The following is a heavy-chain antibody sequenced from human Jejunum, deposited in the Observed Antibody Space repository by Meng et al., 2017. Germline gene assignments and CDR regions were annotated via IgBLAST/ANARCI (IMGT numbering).Heavy chain of an antibody. J-gene: IGHJ4*02. CDR3: SRQTESTHDF. V-gene: IGHV3-73*01. CDR2: IRSKSDNYAT. Sequence: GESLKISCAASGFTFSGSHMHWVRQVSGKGLEWVGHIRSKSDNYATAYAASVEGRFTISRDDSKNTAYLHMNSLKTEDTAVYYCSRQTESTHDFWGQGTLVTVYS. CDR1: GFTFSGSH.